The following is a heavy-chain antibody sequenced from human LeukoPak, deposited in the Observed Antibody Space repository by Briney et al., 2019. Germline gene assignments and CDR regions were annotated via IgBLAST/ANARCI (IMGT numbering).Heavy chain of an antibody. Sequence: SESLSLTCTVSGGSISSSSDYWGWIRQPPGKGLEWIGSIYYSGSTYYNPSLKSRVTISVDTSKNQFSLKLSSVTAADTAVYYCARVPGFGELLTPHWGQGTLVTVSS. V-gene: IGHV4-39*07. CDR3: ARVPGFGELLTPH. J-gene: IGHJ4*02. CDR2: IYYSGST. D-gene: IGHD3-10*01. CDR1: GGSISSSSDY.